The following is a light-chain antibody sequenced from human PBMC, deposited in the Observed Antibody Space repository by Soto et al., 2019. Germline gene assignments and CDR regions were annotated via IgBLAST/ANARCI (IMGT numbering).Light chain of an antibody. J-gene: IGKJ4*01. CDR2: GAS. CDR3: QQYAESPLT. Sequence: ETVLTQSPGTVSLSPGESATLSCRASQSIGKSYLAWFQHKPGQAPRLLIYGASTRATDIPDRFRGSGSGTDFTLTVSRLESEDFAVYYCQQYAESPLTFGGGTKVEIK. V-gene: IGKV3-20*01. CDR1: QSIGKSY.